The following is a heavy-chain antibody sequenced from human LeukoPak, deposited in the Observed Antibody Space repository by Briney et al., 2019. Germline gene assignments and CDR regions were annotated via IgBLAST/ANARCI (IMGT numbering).Heavy chain of an antibody. D-gene: IGHD3-9*01. J-gene: IGHJ5*02. CDR1: GGSINTYH. CDR3: AIGWAGDYDILTDALYNWFDP. Sequence: SDTLSHTCTVSGGSINTYHWRWIPQPPERGLEWIGYILYNESTNYSPSLKSRVTISVDTSKIQFSLRLNSVTVADTAVYYCAIGWAGDYDILTDALYNWFDPWGQGTLVTVSS. CDR2: ILYNEST. V-gene: IGHV4-59*07.